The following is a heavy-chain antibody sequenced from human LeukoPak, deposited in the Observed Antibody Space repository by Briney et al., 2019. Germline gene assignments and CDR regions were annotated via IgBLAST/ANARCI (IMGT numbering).Heavy chain of an antibody. Sequence: ASVKVSCKASGYTFTSYYMRWVRQAPGQGPEWMGIINPSGGSTSYAQKFQGRVTMTRDTSTSTVYMELSSLRSEDTAVYYCARDGLYCSSTSCSWRFDYWGQGTLVTASS. D-gene: IGHD2-2*01. V-gene: IGHV1-46*01. J-gene: IGHJ4*02. CDR1: GYTFTSYY. CDR2: INPSGGST. CDR3: ARDGLYCSSTSCSWRFDY.